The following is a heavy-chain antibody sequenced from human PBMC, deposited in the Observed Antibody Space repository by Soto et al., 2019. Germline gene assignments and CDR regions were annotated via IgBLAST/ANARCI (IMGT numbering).Heavy chain of an antibody. J-gene: IGHJ4*02. CDR3: ARAPVVSSSFARSYYFDY. CDR2: IIPIFGTA. Sequence: SVKVSCKASGGTFSSYAISWVRQAPGQGLEWMGGIIPIFGTANYAQKFQGRVTITADESTSTAYMELSSLRSEDTAVYYCARAPVVSSSFARSYYFDYWGQGTLVTVSS. D-gene: IGHD6-6*01. V-gene: IGHV1-69*13. CDR1: GGTFSSYA.